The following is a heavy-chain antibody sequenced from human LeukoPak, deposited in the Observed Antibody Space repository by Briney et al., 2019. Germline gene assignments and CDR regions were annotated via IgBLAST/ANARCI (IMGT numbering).Heavy chain of an antibody. J-gene: IGHJ4*02. CDR1: GFIFSRYG. V-gene: IGHV3-23*01. CDR3: AKVIAVAGVFDY. Sequence: PGGSLRLSCAASGFIFSRYGMSWVRQAPGKGLEWVSAISGSGGSTYYADSVKGRFTISRDNSKNTLYLQMNSLRAEDTAVYYCAKVIAVAGVFDYWGQGTLVTVSS. CDR2: ISGSGGST. D-gene: IGHD6-19*01.